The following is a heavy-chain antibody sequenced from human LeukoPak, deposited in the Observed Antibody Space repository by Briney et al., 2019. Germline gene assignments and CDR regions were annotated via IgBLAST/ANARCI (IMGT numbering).Heavy chain of an antibody. CDR3: AYSGSYGHLGY. D-gene: IGHD1-26*01. CDR1: GGSISSGGY. J-gene: IGHJ4*02. V-gene: IGHV4-30-2*03. Sequence: SETLSLTCADSGGSISSGGYWSWLRQPPGKGLEWIGSIYSSVSTYYNPSLKGRVTISVDTSKNQFSLRLSSVTAADTALYYCAYSGSYGHLGYWGQGIPVTVAS. CDR2: IYSSVST.